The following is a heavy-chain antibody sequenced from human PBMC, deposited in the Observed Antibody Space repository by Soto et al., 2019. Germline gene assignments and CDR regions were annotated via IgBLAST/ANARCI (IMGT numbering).Heavy chain of an antibody. Sequence: TSETLSLTCAVYGVSFNAYYWGWILQRPGKGLEWIGEINHSGSTNYNPSLKSRVTISVGMYKNQSSLKLNYMTAADTAVYYCARGRKQLVLAYYDYYAMDVWCQGPTVT. D-gene: IGHD6-13*01. CDR3: ARGRKQLVLAYYDYYAMDV. CDR2: INHSGST. J-gene: IGHJ6*02. CDR1: GVSFNAYY. V-gene: IGHV4-34*01.